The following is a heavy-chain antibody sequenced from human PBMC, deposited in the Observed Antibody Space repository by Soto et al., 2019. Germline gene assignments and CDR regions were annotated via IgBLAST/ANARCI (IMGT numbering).Heavy chain of an antibody. CDR2: MNPNSGSA. D-gene: IGHD6-13*01. CDR1: GYSFITHD. J-gene: IGHJ4*02. CDR3: GRGGPAAGFDY. V-gene: IGHV1-8*01. Sequence: QVPLVQSGAEVKKPGASVKVSCKASGYSFITHDIDWMRQAAGQGLEWVGWMNPNSGSAGYGEKFQGRVTMTRDTSTSTAYMELYSLTSDDTAVYYCGRGGPAAGFDYWGQGTLVTVSS.